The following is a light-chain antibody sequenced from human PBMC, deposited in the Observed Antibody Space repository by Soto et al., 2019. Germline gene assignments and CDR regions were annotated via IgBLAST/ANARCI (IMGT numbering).Light chain of an antibody. CDR3: SSYTDDIPYV. CDR2: YAY. V-gene: IGLV2-14*03. CDR1: TSDIVGYNY. J-gene: IGLJ1*01. Sequence: QSARSQPACDSESPGQSITISCFGTTSDIVGYNYVSWHQQHPGKAPKLMIYYAYERPLGVSNRFSGSKSGNTASLNISWLRKEDEADYYCSSYTDDIPYVFLSDTKVTVL.